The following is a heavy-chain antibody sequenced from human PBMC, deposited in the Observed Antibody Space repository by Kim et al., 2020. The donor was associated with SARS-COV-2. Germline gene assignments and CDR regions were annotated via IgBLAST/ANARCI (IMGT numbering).Heavy chain of an antibody. CDR3: ASGLTPGQY. CDR1: GFTFSEYW. D-gene: IGHD2-15*01. Sequence: GGSLRLSCAASGFTFSEYWMHWVRQAPGKGLVWVSRIIPDGRSTSHADSVKGRFTISRDNAKNTLYLQMNSLTDEDTAVYYCASGLTPGQYWGQGTLVTV. J-gene: IGHJ4*02. V-gene: IGHV3-74*01. CDR2: IIPDGRST.